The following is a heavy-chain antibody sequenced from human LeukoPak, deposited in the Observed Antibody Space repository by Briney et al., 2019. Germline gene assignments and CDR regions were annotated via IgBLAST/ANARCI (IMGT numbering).Heavy chain of an antibody. CDR3: ARGDSSSILINDAFDF. D-gene: IGHD2-21*01. CDR1: GFTFSSYE. J-gene: IGHJ3*01. CDR2: ISSSSSTI. Sequence: PGGSLRLSCAASGFTFSSYEMNWIRQAPGKGLEWVAYISSSSSTIYYADSVKGRFTISRDNAKNSLSLQLSSLRGEDTALYYWARGDSSSILINDAFDFWGQGTMVTVSS. V-gene: IGHV3-48*03.